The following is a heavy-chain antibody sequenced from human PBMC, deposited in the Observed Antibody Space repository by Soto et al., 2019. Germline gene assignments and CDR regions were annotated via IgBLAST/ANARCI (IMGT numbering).Heavy chain of an antibody. Sequence: GASVKVSCKASGYTFTSYGISWVRQAPGQGLEWMGWISAYNGNTNYAQKLQGRVTMTTDTSTSTVYMELSSLRSEDTAVYYCARSRAVAGTVLFDYWGQGTLVTVSS. CDR1: GYTFTSYG. J-gene: IGHJ4*02. CDR2: ISAYNGNT. CDR3: ARSRAVAGTVLFDY. D-gene: IGHD6-19*01. V-gene: IGHV1-18*04.